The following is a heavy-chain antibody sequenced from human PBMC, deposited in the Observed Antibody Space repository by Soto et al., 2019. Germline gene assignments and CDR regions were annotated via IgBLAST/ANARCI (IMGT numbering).Heavy chain of an antibody. D-gene: IGHD3-3*01. CDR3: ARDHTHFGMPNYNQFDQ. V-gene: IGHV1-3*01. CDR2: INAGNGNT. Sequence: QVQLVQSGAEVKKTGSSVKVSCKASGYTFTSSAMYLVRQAPGQRLEWMGWINAGNGNTKYSPKFQGRVTITRDTSASTAYIELSRLRAEDTAVYYCARDHTHFGMPNYNQFDQWGQGSLVTVSS. CDR1: GYTFTSSA. J-gene: IGHJ5*02.